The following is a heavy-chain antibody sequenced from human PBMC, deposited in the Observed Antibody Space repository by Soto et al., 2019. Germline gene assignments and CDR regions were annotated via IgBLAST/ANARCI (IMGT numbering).Heavy chain of an antibody. Sequence: QVHLEQSGAEVKKPGTSVKVSCKASGGSFSTNEIDWVRQAPGQGLEWMGRIFPNVGTADYAQKFQDGLKIIADESKGKVIMELRRLSSADTAVYFCARARNSRRWGTFDSWGQGTQVDVSS. V-gene: IGHV1-69*01. CDR2: IFPNVGTA. D-gene: IGHD6-13*01. CDR3: ARARNSRRWGTFDS. CDR1: GGSFSTNE. J-gene: IGHJ4*02.